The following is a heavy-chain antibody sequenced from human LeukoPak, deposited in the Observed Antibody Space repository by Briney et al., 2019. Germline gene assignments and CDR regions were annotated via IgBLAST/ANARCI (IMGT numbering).Heavy chain of an antibody. Sequence: PSETLSLTCTVSGGSISSYYWSWIRQPPGKGLEWIGYIYYSGSTNYNPSLKSRVTISVDTSKNQFSLKLSSVTAADTAVYYCAREKLEGPSRGYSYGFRAFDIWGQGTMVTVSS. D-gene: IGHD5-18*01. CDR3: AREKLEGPSRGYSYGFRAFDI. CDR2: IYYSGST. CDR1: GGSISSYY. J-gene: IGHJ3*02. V-gene: IGHV4-59*12.